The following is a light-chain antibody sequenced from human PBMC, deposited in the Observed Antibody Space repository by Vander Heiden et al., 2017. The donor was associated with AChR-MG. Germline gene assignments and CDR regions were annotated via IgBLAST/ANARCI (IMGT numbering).Light chain of an antibody. CDR3: RQRSQTPLYT. V-gene: IGKV2-28*01. Sequence: DIVMTQSPFSLPVTPREPASISCRSSQSLLHSNEYHCLDWNLQKPGQSPQLLMFLASNRDSGVPDRFSGSGSGTDFTLKISGVEAEDVGVYYCRQRSQTPLYTFGRGTKLDI. CDR1: QSLLHSNEYHC. J-gene: IGKJ2*01. CDR2: LAS.